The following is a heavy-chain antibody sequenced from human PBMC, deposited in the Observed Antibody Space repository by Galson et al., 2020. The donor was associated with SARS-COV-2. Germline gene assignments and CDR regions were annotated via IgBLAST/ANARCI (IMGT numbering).Heavy chain of an antibody. CDR2: ISAHNGDT. D-gene: IGHD1-1*01. CDR3: AISLGTADNWDSLDH. CDR1: GYTFTSFG. J-gene: IGHJ5*02. V-gene: IGHV1-18*01. Sequence: ASVKVSCKPSGYTFTSFGINWARQAPGQGLEWLGWISAHNGDTIYARRFHDRVTLTTDTYSGMAYMELRSLTSDDTAVYHCAISLGTADNWDSLDHWGRGTLVTVSS.